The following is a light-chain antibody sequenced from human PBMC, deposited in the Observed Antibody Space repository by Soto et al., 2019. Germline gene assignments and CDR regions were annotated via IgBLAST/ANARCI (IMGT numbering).Light chain of an antibody. J-gene: IGLJ1*01. V-gene: IGLV2-8*01. CDR1: SSDIGAYIY. CDR3: SSYAGSNNFV. Sequence: QSALTQPPSASGSPGQSVTIPCTGTSSDIGAYIYVSWYQQHPGKAPKLMISEVSRRPSGVPERFPGSKSGNTASLTVSGLQADDEAHYYCSSYAGSNNFVFGTGTKVTVL. CDR2: EVS.